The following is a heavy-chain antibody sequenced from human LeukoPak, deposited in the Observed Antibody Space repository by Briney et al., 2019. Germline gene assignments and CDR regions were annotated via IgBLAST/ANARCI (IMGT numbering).Heavy chain of an antibody. Sequence: ASVKVSCKASGYTFTSYGISWVRQAPGQGLEWMGWISAYNGNTNYAQELQGRVTMTTDTSTSTAYMELRSLRSDDTAVYYCARAKRPYYYDSSGYYFDYWGQGTLVTVSS. J-gene: IGHJ4*02. D-gene: IGHD3-22*01. CDR2: ISAYNGNT. CDR3: ARAKRPYYYDSSGYYFDY. CDR1: GYTFTSYG. V-gene: IGHV1-18*01.